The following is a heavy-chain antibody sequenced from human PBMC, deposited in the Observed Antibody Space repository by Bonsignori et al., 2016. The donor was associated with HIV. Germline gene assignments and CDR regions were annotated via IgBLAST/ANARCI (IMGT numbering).Heavy chain of an antibody. Sequence: SETLSLTCTVSGGSISTYYWSWIRQPPGKGLEWIGYIYYSGSTSYNPSLKSRVTISVDTSKNQFSLKLTSVTAADTAVYYCARGGDFGLVTVDYWGQGTLVTVSS. CDR2: IYYSGST. V-gene: IGHV4-59*01. CDR1: GGSISTYY. D-gene: IGHD3/OR15-3a*01. CDR3: ARGGDFGLVTVDY. J-gene: IGHJ4*02.